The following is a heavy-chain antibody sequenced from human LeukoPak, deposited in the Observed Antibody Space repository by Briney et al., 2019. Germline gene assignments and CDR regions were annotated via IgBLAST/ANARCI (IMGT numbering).Heavy chain of an antibody. CDR2: IKQDGSEK. Sequence: GGSLRLSCAASGFTFNNYWMSWVRQAPGKGLEWVANIKQDGSEKYYVDSVKGRFTISRDNVKNSLYLQMNSLRADDAATYYCARDSRALPSWGQGTLVTVSS. V-gene: IGHV3-7*01. CDR3: ARDSRALPS. J-gene: IGHJ4*02. CDR1: GFTFNNYW.